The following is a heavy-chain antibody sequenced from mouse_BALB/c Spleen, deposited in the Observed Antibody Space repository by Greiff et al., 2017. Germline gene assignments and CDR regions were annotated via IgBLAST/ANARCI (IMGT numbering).Heavy chain of an antibody. V-gene: IGHV3-8*02. CDR2: ISYSGST. J-gene: IGHJ1*01. CDR3: ARGRTVEGWYFDV. CDR1: GDSITSGY. Sequence: EVQLVESGPSLVKPSQTLSLTCSVTGDSITSGYWNWIRKFPGNKLEYMGYISYSGSTYYNPSLKSRISITRDTSKNQYYLQLNSVTTEDTATYYCARGRTVEGWYFDVWGAGTTVTVSS. D-gene: IGHD1-1*01.